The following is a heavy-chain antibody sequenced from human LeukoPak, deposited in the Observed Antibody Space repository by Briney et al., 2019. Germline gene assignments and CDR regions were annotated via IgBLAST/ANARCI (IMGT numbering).Heavy chain of an antibody. CDR2: INPNSGGT. J-gene: IGHJ6*02. CDR1: GYTFTGYY. D-gene: IGHD3-10*01. CDR3: AREPPPITMVRGPGRYGMDV. V-gene: IGHV1-2*02. Sequence: ASVKVSCKASGYTFTGYYMHWVRQAPGQGLEWMGWINPNSGGTNYAQKFQGRVTMTRDTSISTAYMELSRLRSDDTAVYYCAREPPPITMVRGPGRYGMDVWGQGTTVTVSS.